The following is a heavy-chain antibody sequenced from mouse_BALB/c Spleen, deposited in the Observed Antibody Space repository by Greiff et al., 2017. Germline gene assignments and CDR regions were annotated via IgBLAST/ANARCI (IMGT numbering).Heavy chain of an antibody. CDR1: GFNIKDTY. J-gene: IGHJ3*01. Sequence: EVQLHQSGAELVKPGASVKLSCTASGFNIKDTYMHWVKQRPEQGLEWIGRIDPANGNTKYDPKFQGKATITADTSSNTAYLQLSSLTSEDTAVYYCAKGRHAWFAYWGQGTLVTVSA. CDR3: AKGRHAWFAY. CDR2: IDPANGNT. V-gene: IGHV14-3*02.